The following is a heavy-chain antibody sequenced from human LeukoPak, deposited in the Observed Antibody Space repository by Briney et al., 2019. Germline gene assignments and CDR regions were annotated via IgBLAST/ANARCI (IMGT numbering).Heavy chain of an antibody. J-gene: IGHJ5*02. CDR2: TYYRSRWYT. V-gene: IGHV6-1*01. D-gene: IGHD3-10*01. CDR1: GDSISTISGG. Sequence: SQTLSLTCAISGDSISTISGGWNWIRQSPSRGLEWLGRTYYRSRWYTDYSVSVESRITIAPDSSKNQFSLQVKSVTPEDTAVYFCARDLGPGRAFWFNPWGQGVLVTVSS. CDR3: ARDLGPGRAFWFNP.